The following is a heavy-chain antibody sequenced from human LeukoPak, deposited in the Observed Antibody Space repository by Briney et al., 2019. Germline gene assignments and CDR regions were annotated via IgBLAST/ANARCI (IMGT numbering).Heavy chain of an antibody. J-gene: IGHJ3*02. CDR3: ARSRGNDAFDI. V-gene: IGHV3-21*01. CDR1: GFTFSSYS. Sequence: GGSLRLSCAASGFTFSSYSMNWVRQAPGKGLEWVSSISSSSSYIYYADSVKGRFTISRDNAKNSLYLQMNSLRAEDTAVYYCARSRGNDAFDIWGQGTMVTVSS. CDR2: ISSSSSYI.